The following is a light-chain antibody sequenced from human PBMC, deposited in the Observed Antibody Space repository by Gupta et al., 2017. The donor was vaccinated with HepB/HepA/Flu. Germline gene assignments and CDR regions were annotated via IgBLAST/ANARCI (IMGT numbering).Light chain of an antibody. Sequence: DIQMTQSPSPLSASVGDRVTITCRASQMISSWLDWYQQKPGKAPKLLIYEASRLESGVPSRFSGSGSGTEFTLTIVSWQSDEFATYYCQQDSNSLWTFGQGTKVEIK. J-gene: IGKJ1*01. V-gene: IGKV1-5*03. CDR1: QMISSW. CDR3: QQDSNSLWT. CDR2: EAS.